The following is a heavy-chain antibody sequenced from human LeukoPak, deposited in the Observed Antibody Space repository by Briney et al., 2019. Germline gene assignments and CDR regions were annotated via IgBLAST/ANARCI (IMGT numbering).Heavy chain of an antibody. CDR1: GFSFSSYW. D-gene: IGHD3-10*01. J-gene: IGHJ4*02. CDR3: ASLVYDSGSGSYYEY. Sequence: GGSLRLSCAVSGFSFSSYWMSWVRQAPGKGLKWVANIKEDGSEKYYVDSVKGRFTISRDNAKNSLYLQMNSLRAEDTAVYYCASLVYDSGSGSYYEYWGQGTLVTVSS. V-gene: IGHV3-7*01. CDR2: IKEDGSEK.